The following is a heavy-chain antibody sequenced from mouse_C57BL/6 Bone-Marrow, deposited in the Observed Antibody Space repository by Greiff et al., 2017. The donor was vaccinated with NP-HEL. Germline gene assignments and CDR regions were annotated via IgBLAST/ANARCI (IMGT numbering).Heavy chain of an antibody. J-gene: IGHJ4*01. D-gene: IGHD2-3*01. CDR2: IDPENGDT. Sequence: VQLQQSGAELVRPGASVKLSCTASGFNIKDDYMHWVKQRPEQGLEWIGWIDPENGDTEYASKFQGKATITADTSSNTAYLQLSSLTSEDTAVYYCTRCLLSLYAMDYWGQGTSVTVSS. V-gene: IGHV14-4*01. CDR3: TRCLLSLYAMDY. CDR1: GFNIKDDY.